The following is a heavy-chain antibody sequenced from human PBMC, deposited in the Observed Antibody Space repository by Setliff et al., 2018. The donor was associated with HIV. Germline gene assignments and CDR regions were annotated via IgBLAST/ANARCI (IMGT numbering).Heavy chain of an antibody. V-gene: IGHV4-34*01. CDR2: INHSGST. J-gene: IGHJ5*02. Sequence: SETLSLTCAVYGGSFSDYYWSWIRQPPGKGLEWIGEINHSGSTNYNPSLKSRVTISVDTSKNQFSLKLSSVTAADTAVYYCASRVYYYDSNNFLREEGFDPWGQGTLVTVSS. CDR1: GGSFSDYY. D-gene: IGHD3-22*01. CDR3: ASRVYYYDSNNFLREEGFDP.